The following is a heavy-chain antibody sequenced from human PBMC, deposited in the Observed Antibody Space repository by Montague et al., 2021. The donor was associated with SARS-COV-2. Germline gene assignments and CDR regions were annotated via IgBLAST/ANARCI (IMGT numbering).Heavy chain of an antibody. CDR2: IYYSGST. CDR1: GGSISSSSYY. V-gene: IGHV4-39*01. CDR3: ARPPGGLLWFGEFDS. D-gene: IGHD3-10*01. J-gene: IGHJ5*01. Sequence: SETLSLTCTVPGGSISSSSYYWGWLRQPPGKGLEWTGSIYYSGSTYYNPSLKSRVTISVDTSKTQFSLKLSSVTAADTAVYYCARPPGGLLWFGEFDSWGQEPWSPSPQ.